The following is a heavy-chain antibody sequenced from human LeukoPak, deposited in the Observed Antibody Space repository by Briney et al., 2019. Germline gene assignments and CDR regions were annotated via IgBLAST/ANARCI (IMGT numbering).Heavy chain of an antibody. D-gene: IGHD6-13*01. V-gene: IGHV4-31*11. CDR2: IYYSGST. CDR3: ARETKAGYSSSWYRGDYFDY. J-gene: IGHJ4*02. Sequence: PSETLSLTCAVYGGSFSAYYWSWIRQHPGKGLEWIGYIYYSGSTYYNPSLKSRVTISVDTSKNQFSLKLSSVTAADTAVYYCARETKAGYSSSWYRGDYFDYWGQGTLVTVSS. CDR1: GGSFSAYY.